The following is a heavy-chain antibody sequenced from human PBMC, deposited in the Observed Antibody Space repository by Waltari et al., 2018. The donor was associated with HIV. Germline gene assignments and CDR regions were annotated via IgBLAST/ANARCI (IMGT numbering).Heavy chain of an antibody. CDR3: ARDPGGADAFDF. J-gene: IGHJ3*01. Sequence: EVQLVESGGGFVHPGGSLRLSCAVSGFSFSRYWMSWVRQAPGKGLEWVDNIKQDGSEKYYVDSVKGRFNISRDNAKNSLYLQMNSLRDEDTAVYYCARDPGGADAFDFWGQGTMVTVSS. CDR1: GFSFSRYW. D-gene: IGHD3-16*01. V-gene: IGHV3-7*01. CDR2: IKQDGSEK.